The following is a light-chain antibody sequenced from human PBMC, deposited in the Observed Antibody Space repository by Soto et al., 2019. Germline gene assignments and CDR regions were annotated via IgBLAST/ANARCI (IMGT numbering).Light chain of an antibody. V-gene: IGKV3-20*01. Sequence: EIVLTQSPGTLPLSPGERATLSCRASQSVSSNYLAWYQHKPRQGPRLLIYAASSRATGIPDRFSGSGSGTDFTLTISRLEPEDFALYYCQKYGSAFTFGPGTKVDIK. CDR2: AAS. CDR1: QSVSSNY. CDR3: QKYGSAFT. J-gene: IGKJ3*01.